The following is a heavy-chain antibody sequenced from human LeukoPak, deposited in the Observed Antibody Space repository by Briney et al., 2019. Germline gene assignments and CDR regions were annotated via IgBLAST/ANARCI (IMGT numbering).Heavy chain of an antibody. J-gene: IGHJ4*02. CDR2: ISRSSGTI. D-gene: IGHD2-15*01. CDR3: ARIWGYCSGDSCYSTPY. Sequence: GGSLRLSCAASGFTFSSYSMNWVRQAPGRGLEWVSYISRSSGTIYYADSVKGRFTISRDNAKNSLYLLMNSLRDEDTAVYYCARIWGYCSGDSCYSTPYWGQGTLVTVSS. V-gene: IGHV3-48*02. CDR1: GFTFSSYS.